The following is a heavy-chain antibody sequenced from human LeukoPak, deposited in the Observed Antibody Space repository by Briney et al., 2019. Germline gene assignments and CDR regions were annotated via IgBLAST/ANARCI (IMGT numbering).Heavy chain of an antibody. J-gene: IGHJ4*02. D-gene: IGHD3-10*01. CDR3: AKDFRYYYGSGSYYTR. CDR1: GFTFDDYA. Sequence: PGGSLRLSCAASGFTFDDYAMHWVRQAPGKGLEWVSGISWNSGSIGYANSVKVRFTISRDNAKNSLYLQMNSLRAEDTALYYCAKDFRYYYGSGSYYTRWGQGTLVTVSS. CDR2: ISWNSGSI. V-gene: IGHV3-9*01.